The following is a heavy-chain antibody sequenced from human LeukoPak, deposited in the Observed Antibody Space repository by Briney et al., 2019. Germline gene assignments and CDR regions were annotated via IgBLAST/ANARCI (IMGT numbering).Heavy chain of an antibody. CDR3: AAEGLWFGEFYGMDV. CDR2: IVVGSGNT. CDR1: GFTFTSSA. J-gene: IGHJ6*02. Sequence: SVKVSCKASGFTFTSSAMQWVRQARGQRLEWIGWIVVGSGNTNYAQKFQERVTITRDMSTSTAYMELSSLRSEDTAVYYCAAEGLWFGEFYGMDVWGQGTTVTVSS. D-gene: IGHD3-10*01. V-gene: IGHV1-58*02.